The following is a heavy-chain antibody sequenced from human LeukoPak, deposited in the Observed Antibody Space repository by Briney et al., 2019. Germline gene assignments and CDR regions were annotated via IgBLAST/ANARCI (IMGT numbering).Heavy chain of an antibody. Sequence: SGTLSLTCAVSGGSISSSNWWSWVRQPPGKGLEWIGEIYHSGSTYYNPSLKSRVTISVDKSKNQFSLKLSSVTAADTAVYYCARETSLVGYSGGLGFNYWGQGTLVTVSS. CDR2: IYHSGST. D-gene: IGHD6-19*01. J-gene: IGHJ4*02. CDR1: GGSISSSNW. V-gene: IGHV4-4*02. CDR3: ARETSLVGYSGGLGFNY.